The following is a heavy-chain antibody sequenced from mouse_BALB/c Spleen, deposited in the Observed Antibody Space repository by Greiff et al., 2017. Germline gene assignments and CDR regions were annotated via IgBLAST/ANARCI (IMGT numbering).Heavy chain of an antibody. V-gene: IGHV14-1*02. CDR1: GFNIKDYY. Sequence: EVHLQQSGAELVRPGALVKLSCKASGFNIKDYYMHWVKQRPEQGLEWIGWIDPENGNTIYDPKFQGKASITADTSSNTAYLQLSSLTSEDTAVYYCARRDSSGYGYWGQGTTLTVSS. D-gene: IGHD3-2*01. CDR2: IDPENGNT. CDR3: ARRDSSGYGY. J-gene: IGHJ2*01.